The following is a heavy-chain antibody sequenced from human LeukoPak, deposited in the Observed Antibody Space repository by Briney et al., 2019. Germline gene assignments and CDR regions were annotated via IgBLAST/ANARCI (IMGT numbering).Heavy chain of an antibody. Sequence: PGGSMRLSCAASGFTFSSYEMNWVRQAPGKGLEWVSYISSSGSTIYYADSVKGRFTISRDNSKNTLYLQMNSLRAEDTAVYYCAKDHRVAAAGTVFYYYYGMDVWGQGTTVTVSS. J-gene: IGHJ6*02. CDR1: GFTFSSYE. CDR3: AKDHRVAAAGTVFYYYYGMDV. D-gene: IGHD6-13*01. V-gene: IGHV3-48*03. CDR2: ISSSGSTI.